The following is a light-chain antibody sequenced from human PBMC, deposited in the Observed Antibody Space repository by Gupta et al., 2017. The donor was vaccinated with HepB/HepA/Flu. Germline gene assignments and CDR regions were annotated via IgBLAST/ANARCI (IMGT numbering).Light chain of an antibody. J-gene: IGKJ5*01. CDR2: LGS. CDR1: QSLLHSNGYNY. CDR3: MQDLQTPIT. Sequence: DIVMTQSPLSLPVTPGEPASISCRSSQSLLHSNGYNYLDWYLQKPGQSPQLLIYLGSNRASGVPDRLSGSGSGKDFTLKISRVEAEDVGVYYCMQDLQTPITFGQGTRLEIK. V-gene: IGKV2-28*01.